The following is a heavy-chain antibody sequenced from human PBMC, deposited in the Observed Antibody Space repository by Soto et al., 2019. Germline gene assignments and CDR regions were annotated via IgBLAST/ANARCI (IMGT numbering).Heavy chain of an antibody. Sequence: ASVKVYCKASGYTFTCYGISWVRQAPGQGLEWMGWISAYNGNTNYAQKLQGRVTMTTDTSTSTAYMELRSLRSDDTAVYYCARGSLAVAGPTIAYWGQGTLATVSS. D-gene: IGHD6-19*01. V-gene: IGHV1-18*01. CDR1: GYTFTCYG. J-gene: IGHJ4*02. CDR2: ISAYNGNT. CDR3: ARGSLAVAGPTIAY.